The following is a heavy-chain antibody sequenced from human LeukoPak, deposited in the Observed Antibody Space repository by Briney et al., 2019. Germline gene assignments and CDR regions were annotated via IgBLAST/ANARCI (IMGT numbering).Heavy chain of an antibody. CDR2: STSDGSST. CDR3: ARDYPDK. J-gene: IGHJ4*02. D-gene: IGHD1-14*01. CDR1: GFTFSLYW. Sequence: PGGSLRLSCAASGFTFSLYWMHWVRQATEKGLVWVSRSTSDGSSTSYAYSVKGRFTISRDNAKNTQFRQMNSLRAEDTAVYYCARDYPDKWGQGTLVTVSS. V-gene: IGHV3-74*01.